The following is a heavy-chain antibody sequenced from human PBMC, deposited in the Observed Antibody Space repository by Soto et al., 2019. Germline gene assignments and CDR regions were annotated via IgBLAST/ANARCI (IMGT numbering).Heavy chain of an antibody. V-gene: IGHV1-69*10. D-gene: IGHD2-8*01. CDR1: GGTFSSYA. CDR3: ARGFGGYCTNGVCSDYDNWFDP. CDR2: IIPILGTA. Sequence: SVKVSCKASGGTFSSYAISWVRQAPGQGLEWMGGIIPILGTANYAQKFQGRVTITADKSTSTAYMELSSLRSEDTAVYYCARGFGGYCTNGVCSDYDNWFDPWGQGTLVTVSS. J-gene: IGHJ5*02.